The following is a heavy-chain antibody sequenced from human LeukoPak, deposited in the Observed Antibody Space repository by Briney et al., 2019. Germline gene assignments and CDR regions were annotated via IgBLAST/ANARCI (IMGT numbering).Heavy chain of an antibody. V-gene: IGHV1-69*13. CDR3: ARDRYGYDFWSGYGMDV. CDR1: GGAFSSYA. J-gene: IGHJ6*02. Sequence: SVKVSCKASGGAFSSYAISWVRQAPGQGLEWMGGIIPIFGTANYALKFQGRVTITADESTSTAYMELSSLRSEDTAVYDCARDRYGYDFWSGYGMDVWGQGTTVTVSS. CDR2: IIPIFGTA. D-gene: IGHD3-3*01.